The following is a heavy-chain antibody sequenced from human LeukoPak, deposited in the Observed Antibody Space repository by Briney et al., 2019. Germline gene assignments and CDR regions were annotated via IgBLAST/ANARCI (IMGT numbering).Heavy chain of an antibody. D-gene: IGHD1-26*01. CDR1: GGTFSSYA. Sequence: SVTVSCKASGGTFSSYAISWVRQAPGQGLEWMGGIIPIFGTANYAQKFQGRVTITADESTGTAYMELSSLRSEDTAVYYCARALYSGSSPGWFDPWGQGTLVTVSS. CDR2: IIPIFGTA. CDR3: ARALYSGSSPGWFDP. J-gene: IGHJ5*02. V-gene: IGHV1-69*13.